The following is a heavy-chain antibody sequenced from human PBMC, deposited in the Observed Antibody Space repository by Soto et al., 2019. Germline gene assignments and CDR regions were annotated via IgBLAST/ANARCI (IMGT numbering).Heavy chain of an antibody. CDR1: GGSVNGYY. CDR3: ARVGGDDFGDSGGFDY. V-gene: IGHV4-59*02. CDR2: IYYSGRT. D-gene: IGHD4-17*01. J-gene: IGHJ4*02. Sequence: PSETLSLTCAVYGGSVNGYYWNWIRQPPGKGLEWIGYIYYSGRTNYNPSLKSRVSISVDTSKNHFSLQLRSVTAADTAVYYCARVGGDDFGDSGGFDYWGQGTLVTVSS.